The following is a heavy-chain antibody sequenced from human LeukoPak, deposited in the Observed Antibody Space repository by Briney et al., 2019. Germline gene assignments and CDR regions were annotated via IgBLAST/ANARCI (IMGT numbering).Heavy chain of an antibody. CDR1: GYTFTGYY. Sequence: ASVKVSCKASGYTFTGYYMHWVRQAPGQRLEWMGWINAGNGNTKYSQKFQGRVTITRDTSASTAYMELSSLRSEDTAVYYCAKDCGGDCYTDYFDYWGQGTLVTVSS. CDR3: AKDCGGDCYTDYFDY. D-gene: IGHD2-21*02. CDR2: INAGNGNT. J-gene: IGHJ4*02. V-gene: IGHV1-3*01.